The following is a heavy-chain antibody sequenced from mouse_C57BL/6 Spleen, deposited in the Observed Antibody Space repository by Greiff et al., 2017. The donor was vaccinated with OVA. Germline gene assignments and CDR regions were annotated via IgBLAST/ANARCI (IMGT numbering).Heavy chain of an antibody. Sequence: QVQLQQSGPGLVQPSQSLSITCTVSGFSLTSYGVHWVRQSPGKGLEWLGVIGSGGSTDYNAAFISRLSISKDNSKSQVFFKMNSLQADDTAIYYCARDYSNYGGAMDYWGQGTSVTVSS. CDR1: GFSLTSYG. CDR3: ARDYSNYGGAMDY. J-gene: IGHJ4*01. D-gene: IGHD2-5*01. CDR2: IGSGGST. V-gene: IGHV2-2*01.